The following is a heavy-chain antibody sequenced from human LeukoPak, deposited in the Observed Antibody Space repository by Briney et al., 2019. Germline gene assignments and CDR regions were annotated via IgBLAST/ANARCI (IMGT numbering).Heavy chain of an antibody. V-gene: IGHV1-3*01. Sequence: GASVKVSCKASGYTFTSYAMHWVRQAPGQRLEWMGWINAGNGNTKYSQKFQGRVTITRDTSASTAHMELSSLRSEDTAIYYCARDIIAAAGRPPGYWGQGTLVTVSS. CDR3: ARDIIAAAGRPPGY. CDR2: INAGNGNT. CDR1: GYTFTSYA. D-gene: IGHD6-13*01. J-gene: IGHJ4*02.